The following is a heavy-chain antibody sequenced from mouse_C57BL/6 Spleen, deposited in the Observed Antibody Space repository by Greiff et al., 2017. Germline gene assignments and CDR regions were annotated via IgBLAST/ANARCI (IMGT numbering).Heavy chain of an antibody. CDR1: GYAFSSSW. CDR3: ARFLDYFDY. Sequence: VKLVESGPELVKPGASVKISCKASGYAFSSSWMNWVKQRPGKGLEWIGRIYPGDGDTNYNGKFKGKATLTADKSSSTAYMQLSSLTSEDSAVXFCARFLDYFDYWGQGTTLTVSS. CDR2: IYPGDGDT. J-gene: IGHJ2*01. V-gene: IGHV1-82*01.